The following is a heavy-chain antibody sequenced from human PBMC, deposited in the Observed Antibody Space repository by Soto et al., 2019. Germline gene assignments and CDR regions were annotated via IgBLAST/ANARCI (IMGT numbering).Heavy chain of an antibody. CDR2: IYHGGST. Sequence: PSETLSLTCTVSGDSIRSINNYWGWIRQPPGKGLEWIGSIYHGGSTYYNPSLNSRVTLSIDMTNNHVSLILNSVTAADTAVYYCARVGPWVPYYYDSSPYTFENWFDPWGQGTLVTVSS. CDR3: ARVGPWVPYYYDSSPYTFENWFDP. J-gene: IGHJ5*02. V-gene: IGHV4-39*02. CDR1: GDSIRSINNY. D-gene: IGHD3-22*01.